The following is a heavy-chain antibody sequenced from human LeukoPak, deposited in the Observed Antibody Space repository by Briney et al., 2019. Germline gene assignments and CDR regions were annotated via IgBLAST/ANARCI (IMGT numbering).Heavy chain of an antibody. CDR3: ARGGGGSRRYFDY. D-gene: IGHD2-15*01. J-gene: IGHJ4*02. Sequence: GGSLRLSCAASGFTFSSYSMNWVRQAPGKGLEWVSSISSSSSYIYYADSVKGRFTISRDNAKNSLYLQMNSLRAEDTAVYYCARGGGGSRRYFDYWGQGTLVTVSS. CDR2: ISSSSSYI. CDR1: GFTFSSYS. V-gene: IGHV3-21*01.